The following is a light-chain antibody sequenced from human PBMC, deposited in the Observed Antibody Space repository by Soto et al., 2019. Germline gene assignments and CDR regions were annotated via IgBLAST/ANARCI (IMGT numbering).Light chain of an antibody. J-gene: IGKJ1*01. CDR1: QSISSY. V-gene: IGKV1-39*01. Sequence: DIQMTQSPSSLSASAGDRVTITCRASQSISSYFNWYQQKPGKAPKLLIYAASSLQSGVPSRFSGSGSGTDFTLTISSLQPEDFATYYCQQSYSTPWTFGQGTKVDI. CDR3: QQSYSTPWT. CDR2: AAS.